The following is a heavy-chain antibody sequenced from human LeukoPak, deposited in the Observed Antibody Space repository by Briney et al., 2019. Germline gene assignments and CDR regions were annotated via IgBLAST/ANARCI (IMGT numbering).Heavy chain of an antibody. CDR3: ARPGYSGYDYLFDY. CDR2: MNPNSGNT. V-gene: IGHV1-8*01. Sequence: ASVTVSFTASGYTFTSYDINWVRQAPGQGLEWMGWMNPNSGNTGYAQKFQGRVTMTRNTSISTAYMELSSLRSEDTAVYYCARPGYSGYDYLFDYWGQGTLVTVSS. D-gene: IGHD5-12*01. J-gene: IGHJ4*02. CDR1: GYTFTSYD.